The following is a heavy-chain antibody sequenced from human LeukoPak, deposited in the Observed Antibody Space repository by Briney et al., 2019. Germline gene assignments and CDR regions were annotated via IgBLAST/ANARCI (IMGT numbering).Heavy chain of an antibody. CDR1: GGSISSYY. CDR3: ARHPASGDYVVGVGDWYFDL. D-gene: IGHD4-17*01. J-gene: IGHJ2*01. CDR2: IYYSCST. Sequence: SETLSLTCTVSGGSISSYYWSWIRQPPGKGLEWIGDIYYSCSTNYNPSLKSRVTISVDTSKNQFSLKLSSVTAADTAVYYCARHPASGDYVVGVGDWYFDLWGRGTLVTVSS. V-gene: IGHV4-59*01.